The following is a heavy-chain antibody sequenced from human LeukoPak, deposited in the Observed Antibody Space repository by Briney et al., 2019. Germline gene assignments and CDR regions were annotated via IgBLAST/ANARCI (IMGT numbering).Heavy chain of an antibody. D-gene: IGHD3/OR15-3a*01. CDR3: ARGGLKTRYYYYGMDV. Sequence: SETLSLTCAVYGGSFSGYYWSWIRLPPGKGLEWMGEINHSGSTNYNTSLKSRVTISVDTSENQFSLKLSSVTAADTAVYYCARGGLKTRYYYYGMDVWGEETTVTVSS. CDR1: GGSFSGYY. V-gene: IGHV4-34*01. J-gene: IGHJ6*04. CDR2: INHSGST.